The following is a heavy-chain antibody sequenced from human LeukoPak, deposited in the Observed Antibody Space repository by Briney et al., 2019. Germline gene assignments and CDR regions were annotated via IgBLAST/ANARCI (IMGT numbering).Heavy chain of an antibody. V-gene: IGHV1-24*01. J-gene: IGHJ4*02. CDR2: FDPEDGET. CDR3: ARVSYYYDSSGYSHFDY. CDR1: GYTLTELS. D-gene: IGHD3-22*01. Sequence: ASVTVSCKVSGYTLTELSMHWVRQAPGKGLEWMGGFDPEDGETIYAQKFQGRVTMTTDTSTSTAYMELRSLRSDDTAVYYCARVSYYYDSSGYSHFDYWGQGTLVTVSS.